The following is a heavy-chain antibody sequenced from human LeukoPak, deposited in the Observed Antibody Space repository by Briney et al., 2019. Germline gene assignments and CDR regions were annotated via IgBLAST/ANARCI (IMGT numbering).Heavy chain of an antibody. D-gene: IGHD6-13*01. CDR3: ARVSSTPDSSSWYAVDY. CDR2: TYYRSKWYN. J-gene: IGHJ4*02. Sequence: SQTLSLTCAISGDSVSSNSAAWNWIRQSPSRGLEWLGRTYYRSKWYNDYAVSVKSRITINPDTSKNQFSLQLNSVTPEDTAVYYCARVSSTPDSSSWYAVDYWGQGTLVTVSS. V-gene: IGHV6-1*01. CDR1: GDSVSSNSAA.